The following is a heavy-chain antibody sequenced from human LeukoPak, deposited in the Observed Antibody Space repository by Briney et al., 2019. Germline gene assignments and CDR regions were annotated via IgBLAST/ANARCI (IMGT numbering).Heavy chain of an antibody. J-gene: IGHJ3*02. Sequence: ASVKVSCKASGYTFTSYDINWVRQATGQGLEWMGWMNPNSGNTGYAQKFQGRVTMTRNTSISTAYMELSSLRSEDTAVYYCARMLGYCSGGSCYGYAFDIWGQGTMVTVSS. D-gene: IGHD2-15*01. CDR3: ARMLGYCSGGSCYGYAFDI. V-gene: IGHV1-8*01. CDR2: MNPNSGNT. CDR1: GYTFTSYD.